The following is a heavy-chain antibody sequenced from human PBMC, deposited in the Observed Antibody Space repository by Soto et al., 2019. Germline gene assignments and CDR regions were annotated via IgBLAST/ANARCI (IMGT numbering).Heavy chain of an antibody. Sequence: GSLRLSWTASGFTFTIYGMGWVRQGPGKGLQWVSTIRGDGGQTHYTDSVKGRFSISRDNSKNTVYLQMDSLRAEDTAMYFCARDVGLDSDDFFAYWGQGTQVTVSS. CDR2: IRGDGGQT. CDR3: ARDVGLDSDDFFAY. D-gene: IGHD3-9*01. J-gene: IGHJ4*02. CDR1: GFTFTIYG. V-gene: IGHV3-23*01.